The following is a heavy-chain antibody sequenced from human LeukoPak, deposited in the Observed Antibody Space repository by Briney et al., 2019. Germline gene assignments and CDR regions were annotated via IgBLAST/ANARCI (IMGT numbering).Heavy chain of an antibody. CDR1: GGSISSYC. J-gene: IGHJ5*02. Sequence: SETLSLTCTVSGGSISSYCWTWGRQPPGKGHERSGYISTSGTTDHNPSLRSRLTMSVDTSKNQVSLELWFLRAADTAVYYCATSYEDKPAPYDLWGQRTPVTVSS. D-gene: IGHD2-15*01. CDR2: ISTSGTT. CDR3: ATSYEDKPAPYDL. V-gene: IGHV4-4*09.